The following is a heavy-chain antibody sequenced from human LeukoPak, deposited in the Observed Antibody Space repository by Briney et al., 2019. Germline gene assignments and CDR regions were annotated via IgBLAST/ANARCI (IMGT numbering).Heavy chain of an antibody. V-gene: IGHV4-59*01. J-gene: IGHJ4*02. CDR1: GGSISTYY. D-gene: IGHD3-22*01. CDR3: ARCGALGSSGYYYFDY. CDR2: IFYSGGT. Sequence: SGPTLVNPSETLSLTCTVSGGSISTYYWSWIRQPPGRGLEWFGHIFYSGGTNYNPSLKSRVTISVDTSKNQFSMKLSSVTAADTAVYYCARCGALGSSGYYYFDYWGQGTLVTVSS.